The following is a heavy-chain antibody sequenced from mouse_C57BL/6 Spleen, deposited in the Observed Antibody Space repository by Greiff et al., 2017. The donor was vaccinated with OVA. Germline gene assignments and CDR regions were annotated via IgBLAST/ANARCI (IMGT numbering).Heavy chain of an antibody. CDR2: IRLKSDNYAT. J-gene: IGHJ2*01. D-gene: IGHD2-5*01. CDR3: TAHYSNYLYYFDY. V-gene: IGHV6-3*01. Sequence: EVKLVESGGGLVQPGGSMKLSCVASGFTFSNYWMNWVRQSPEKGLEWVAQIRLKSDNYATHYAESVKGRFTISRDDSKSSVYLQMNNLRAEDTGIYYCTAHYSNYLYYFDYWGQGTTLTVSS. CDR1: GFTFSNYW.